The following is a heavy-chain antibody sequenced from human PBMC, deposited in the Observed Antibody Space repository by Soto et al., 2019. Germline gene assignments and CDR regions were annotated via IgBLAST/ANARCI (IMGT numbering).Heavy chain of an antibody. CDR1: GGSISSGDYY. CDR3: ARDYSSGYSFGWFDP. Sequence: SETLSLTCTVSGGSISSGDYYWSWIRQPPGKGLEWIWYIYYSGSTYYNPSLKSRVTISVDTSKNQFSLKLSSVTAADTAVYYCARDYSSGYSFGWFDPWGQGTLVTVSS. CDR2: IYYSGST. J-gene: IGHJ5*02. D-gene: IGHD3-22*01. V-gene: IGHV4-30-4*01.